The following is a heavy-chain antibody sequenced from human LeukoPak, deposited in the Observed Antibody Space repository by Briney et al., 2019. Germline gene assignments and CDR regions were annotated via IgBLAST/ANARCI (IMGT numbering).Heavy chain of an antibody. CDR1: GFIFSKHW. J-gene: IGHJ4*02. CDR3: ARDLKHDSSGYYPF. V-gene: IGHV3-30*03. Sequence: PGGSLRLSCVASGFIFSKHWMHWVRQAPGKGLEWVAVISYDGSNKYYADSVKGRFTISRDNSKNTLYLQMNSLRAEDTAVYYCARDLKHDSSGYYPFWGQGTLVTVSS. CDR2: ISYDGSNK. D-gene: IGHD3-22*01.